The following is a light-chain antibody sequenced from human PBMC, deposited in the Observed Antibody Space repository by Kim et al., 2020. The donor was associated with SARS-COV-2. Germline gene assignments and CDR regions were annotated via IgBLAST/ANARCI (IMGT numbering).Light chain of an antibody. CDR2: ASS. J-gene: IGKJ2*03. CDR1: QNVKTS. CDR3: QQYLRSYS. Sequence: EVVMTQSPATVSVSPGERATLSCRASQNVKTSVAWYQQKPGQAPMLLLYASSTRVTGIPARFGGSGSGTEFTLTISSLQSEDSAVYYCQQYLRSYSFGQGTKLEI. V-gene: IGKV3-15*01.